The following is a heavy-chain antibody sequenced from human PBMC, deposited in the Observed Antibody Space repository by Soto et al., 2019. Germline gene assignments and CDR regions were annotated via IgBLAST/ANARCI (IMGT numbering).Heavy chain of an antibody. CDR2: ISGSGGST. V-gene: IGHV3-23*01. CDR3: AKDRRRESIAACPFDY. CDR1: GFTFSSYA. D-gene: IGHD6-6*01. J-gene: IGHJ4*02. Sequence: GGSLRLSCAASGFTFSSYAMSWVRQAPGKGLEWVSAISGSGGSTYYADSVKGRFTISRDNSKNTLYLQMNSLRAEDTAVYYCAKDRRRESIAACPFDYWGQGTLVTVSS.